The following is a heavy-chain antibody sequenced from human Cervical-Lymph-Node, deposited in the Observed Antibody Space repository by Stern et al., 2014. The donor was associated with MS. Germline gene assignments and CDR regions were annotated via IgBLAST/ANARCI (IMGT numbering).Heavy chain of an antibody. CDR2: ISGSGGST. V-gene: IGHV3-23*04. J-gene: IGHJ4*02. CDR1: GFTFSSYA. CDR3: AKSTVTSLSDY. D-gene: IGHD4-17*01. Sequence: VQLVESGGGLVKPGGSLRLSCAASGFTFSSYAMSWVRQAPGTGQEWVSAISGSGGSTYYADSVQGRFPITSDHSQTTQYLPMNSLRAEGTAVYYCAKSTVTSLSDYWGQGTLVTVSS.